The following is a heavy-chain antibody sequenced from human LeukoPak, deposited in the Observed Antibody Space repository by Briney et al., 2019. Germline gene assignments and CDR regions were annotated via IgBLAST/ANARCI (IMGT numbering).Heavy chain of an antibody. CDR2: INTNTGSP. V-gene: IGHV7-4-1*02. CDR1: GYSFIKYD. D-gene: IGHD2-15*01. CDR3: ARVGGYCSDGNCYPKY. Sequence: EASVKVSCKASGYSFIKYDMNWVRQAPGQGLEWMGWINTNTGSPTYAQGFTGRFVFSLDSSVTTAYLQISYLKPEDTAVYYCARVGGYCSDGNCYPKYWGQGTLVTASS. J-gene: IGHJ4*02.